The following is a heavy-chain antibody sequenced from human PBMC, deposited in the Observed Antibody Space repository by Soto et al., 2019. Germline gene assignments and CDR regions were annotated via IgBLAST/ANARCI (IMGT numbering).Heavy chain of an antibody. CDR2: IKQDGSEK. CDR1: GFTFSSYW. J-gene: IGHJ4*02. CDR3: ARGCYYDSSGYYWDY. V-gene: IGHV3-7*05. Sequence: PGGSLRLSCAASGFTFSSYWMSWVRQAPGKGLEWVANIKQDGSEKYYVDSVKGRFTISRDNAKNSLYLQMNSLRAEDTAVYYCARGCYYDSSGYYWDYWGQGTLVTVSS. D-gene: IGHD3-22*01.